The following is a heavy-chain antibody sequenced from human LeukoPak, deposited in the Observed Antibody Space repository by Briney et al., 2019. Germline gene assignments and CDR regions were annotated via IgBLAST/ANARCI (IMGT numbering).Heavy chain of an antibody. V-gene: IGHV4-34*01. Sequence: SETLSLTCAVYRGSFSDHYWSWIRQPPGKGLEWIGEINHSGITNHNPSLKSRVTISVDTSKNEISLKVSSVSAADTAVYYCARRSGSGWYIYWGQGTLVTVSS. CDR3: ARRSGSGWYIY. J-gene: IGHJ4*02. D-gene: IGHD6-19*01. CDR2: INHSGIT. CDR1: RGSFSDHY.